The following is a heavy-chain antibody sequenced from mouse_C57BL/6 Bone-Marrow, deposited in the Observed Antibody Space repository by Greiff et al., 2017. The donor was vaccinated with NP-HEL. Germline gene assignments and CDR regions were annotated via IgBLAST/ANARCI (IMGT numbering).Heavy chain of an antibody. CDR2: ISDGGSYT. D-gene: IGHD2-1*01. V-gene: IGHV5-4*01. J-gene: IGHJ2*01. CDR1: GFTFSSYA. CDR3: AREGGNYGY. Sequence: EVMLVESGGGLVKPGGSLKLSCAASGFTFSSYAMSWVRQTPEKRLEWVATISDGGSYTYYPDNVKGRFTISRDNAKNNLYLQMSHLKSEDTAMYYCAREGGNYGYWGQGTTLTVSS.